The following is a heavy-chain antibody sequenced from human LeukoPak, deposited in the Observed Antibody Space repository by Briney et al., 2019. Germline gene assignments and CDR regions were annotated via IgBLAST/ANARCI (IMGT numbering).Heavy chain of an antibody. CDR1: GGSISSGGYY. D-gene: IGHD3-22*01. J-gene: IGHJ4*02. V-gene: IGHV4-31*03. Sequence: SQTLSLTCTVSGGSISSGGYYWSWIRQHPGKGLGWIGYIYYSGSTYYNPSLKSRVTISVDASKNQFSLKLSSVTAADTAVYYCARESSGYSVFDYWGQGTLVTVSS. CDR3: ARESSGYSVFDY. CDR2: IYYSGST.